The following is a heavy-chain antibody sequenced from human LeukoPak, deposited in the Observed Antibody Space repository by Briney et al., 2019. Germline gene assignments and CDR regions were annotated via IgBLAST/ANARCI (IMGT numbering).Heavy chain of an antibody. D-gene: IGHD3-16*01. CDR3: AAPPGGDPPPDC. Sequence: PGGSLRLSCAASGFTFSSYTMNWIRQAPGKGLEWVSGISDSGDRTHYADSVKGRFTVSRDNSKNTLYLQMNSLRADDTGVYYWAAPPGGDPPPDCWGQGPLVTVSS. J-gene: IGHJ4*01. CDR2: ISDSGDRT. V-gene: IGHV3-23*01. CDR1: GFTFSSYT.